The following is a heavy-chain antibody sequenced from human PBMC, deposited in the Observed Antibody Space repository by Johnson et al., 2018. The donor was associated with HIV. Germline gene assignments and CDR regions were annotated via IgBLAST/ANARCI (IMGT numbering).Heavy chain of an antibody. J-gene: IGHJ3*02. Sequence: QVQLVESGGGVMQPGKSLRLSCEASGFTFRSYAMHWVRQAPGKGLEWVAVITYDGRNKYYADSVKGRFIIFRDNSKNTLYLQMNSLRAEDTAVYYCAKDLQQPQRGEHALAQDAFDIWGQGTMVTVSS. CDR2: ITYDGRNK. CDR1: GFTFRSYA. D-gene: IGHD6-13*01. V-gene: IGHV3-30*14. CDR3: AKDLQQPQRGEHALAQDAFDI.